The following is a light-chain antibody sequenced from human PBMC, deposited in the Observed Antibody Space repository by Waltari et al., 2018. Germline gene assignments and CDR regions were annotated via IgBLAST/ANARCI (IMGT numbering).Light chain of an antibody. CDR1: HNINNF. CDR3: QQRSKWPPWT. V-gene: IGKV3-11*01. CDR2: DGS. Sequence: EIVLTQSPDTLSLSPGDRATLACRASHNINNFLAWYQQRPGQAPRLLIYDGSNRATGIPARFSGSGSGTDFTLTISSLEPEDFAVYYCQQRSKWPPWTFGQGTKVEVK. J-gene: IGKJ1*01.